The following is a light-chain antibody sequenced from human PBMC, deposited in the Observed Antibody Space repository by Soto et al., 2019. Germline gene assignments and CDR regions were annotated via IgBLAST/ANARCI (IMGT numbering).Light chain of an antibody. Sequence: EIVLTQAPGTLSLSPGERATLSCRASQSVSSSDLAWYQQRPGQAPRLLIYGASSRATGIPDRFSGSGSGTDFSLTISGLEPEDSAVYYCQQYGSSPLTFGGGTKVQI. CDR1: QSVSSSD. V-gene: IGKV3-20*01. CDR3: QQYGSSPLT. J-gene: IGKJ4*01. CDR2: GAS.